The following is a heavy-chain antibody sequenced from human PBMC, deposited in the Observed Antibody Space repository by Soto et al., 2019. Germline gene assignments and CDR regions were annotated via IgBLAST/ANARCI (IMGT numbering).Heavy chain of an antibody. V-gene: IGHV5-51*01. D-gene: IGHD3-9*01. J-gene: IGHJ6*02. CDR2: IFPADSET. CDR1: GYSFTNYW. CDR3: ARHSGTGYHTTHYYGMDF. Sequence: GESLKISCKASGYSFTNYWIGWLRHMPGKGLEWMGIIFPADSETTYSPSFQGQVTISADKSVTTAYLQWSSLRASDTAIYYCARHSGTGYHTTHYYGMDFWGQGTTVTSP.